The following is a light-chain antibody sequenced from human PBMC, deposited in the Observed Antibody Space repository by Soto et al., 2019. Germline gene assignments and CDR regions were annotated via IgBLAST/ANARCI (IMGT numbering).Light chain of an antibody. CDR1: SSNIGAGYD. Sequence: QSVLTQTPSVSGAPGQKITMSCTGSSSNIGAGYDVHWYQQVRGAAPRLLIYADNNRPSGVPDRFSASKSGTSASLAITGLQGEDEANYYCQSYDTSLSGVIFGAGTKLTVL. CDR2: ADN. CDR3: QSYDTSLSGVI. V-gene: IGLV1-40*01. J-gene: IGLJ2*01.